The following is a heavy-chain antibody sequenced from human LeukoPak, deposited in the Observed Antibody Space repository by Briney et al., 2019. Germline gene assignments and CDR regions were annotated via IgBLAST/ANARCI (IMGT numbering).Heavy chain of an antibody. J-gene: IGHJ3*02. CDR2: IYYSGST. CDR3: ARRDSSGWYIGFDI. D-gene: IGHD6-19*01. Sequence: SETLSLTCTVSGGSISSYYWSWIRQPPGKGLEWIGYIYYSGSTNYNPSLKSRVTISVDTSKNQFSLNLNSVTAADTAVYYCARRDSSGWYIGFDIWGQGTMVTVSS. CDR1: GGSISSYY. V-gene: IGHV4-59*08.